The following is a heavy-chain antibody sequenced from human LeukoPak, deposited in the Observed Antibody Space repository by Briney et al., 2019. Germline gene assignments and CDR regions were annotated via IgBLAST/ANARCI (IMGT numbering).Heavy chain of an antibody. CDR2: ITTGNSFL. V-gene: IGHV3-21*01. CDR1: GFTFSSYN. J-gene: IGHJ6*03. Sequence: GGSLRLSCAASGFTFSSYNVNWVRQAPGKGLEWVSSITTGNSFLYFADSGKGRFTISRDHANNSLYLQMNSLRADDTAVYYCARGAATRKSGFYYYYMDVWGKGTTVTVSS. D-gene: IGHD5-12*01. CDR3: ARGAATRKSGFYYYYMDV.